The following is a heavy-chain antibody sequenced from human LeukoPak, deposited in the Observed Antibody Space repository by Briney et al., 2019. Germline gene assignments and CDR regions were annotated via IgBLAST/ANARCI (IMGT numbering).Heavy chain of an antibody. CDR2: ISAYNGNT. J-gene: IGHJ6*02. D-gene: IGHD3-3*01. CDR3: ARAYYDFWSGYGMDV. Sequence: ASVKVSCKASGYTFTSYGISWVRQAPGQGLEWKGWISAYNGNTNYAQKLQGRVTMTTDTSTSTAYMELRSLRSDDTAVYYCARAYYDFWSGYGMDVWGQGTTVTVSS. CDR1: GYTFTSYG. V-gene: IGHV1-18*01.